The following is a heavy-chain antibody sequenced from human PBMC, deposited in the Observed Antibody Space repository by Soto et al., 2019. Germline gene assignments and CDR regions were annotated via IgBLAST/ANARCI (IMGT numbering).Heavy chain of an antibody. D-gene: IGHD6-13*01. CDR1: GGSVSSGSYY. J-gene: IGHJ4*02. Sequence: SETLSLTCTVSGGSVSSGSYYWSWIRQPPGKGLEWIGYIYYSGSTNYNPSLKSRVTISVDTSKNQFSLKLSSVTAADTAVYYCARVVAAAGIHFDYWGQGTLVTVSS. V-gene: IGHV4-61*01. CDR3: ARVVAAAGIHFDY. CDR2: IYYSGST.